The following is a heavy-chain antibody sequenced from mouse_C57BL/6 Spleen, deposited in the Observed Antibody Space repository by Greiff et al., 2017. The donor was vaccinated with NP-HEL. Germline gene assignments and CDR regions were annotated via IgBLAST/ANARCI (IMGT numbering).Heavy chain of an antibody. V-gene: IGHV1-82*01. CDR2: IYPGDGDT. Sequence: QVQLQQSGPELVKPGASVKISCKASGYAFSSSWMNWVKQRPGQGLEWIGRIYPGDGDTNYNGKFKGKATLTADKSSSTAYMQHSSLTSEESAVYFCARGEVYYGSSYVEYFDVWGTGTTVTVSS. D-gene: IGHD1-1*01. J-gene: IGHJ1*03. CDR1: GYAFSSSW. CDR3: ARGEVYYGSSYVEYFDV.